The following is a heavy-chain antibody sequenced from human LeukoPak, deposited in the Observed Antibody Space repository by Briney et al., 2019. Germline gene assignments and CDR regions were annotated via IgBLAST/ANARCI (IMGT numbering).Heavy chain of an antibody. J-gene: IGHJ5*01. CDR2: IGPSGSNI. CDR3: ARDIAHCSGDMCYNIRFDS. Sequence: GGSLSLSWAASGFTFSSYAMNWFRKAPGKGLEGFYYIGPSGSNIYYADSVKGRFTISRDNAKDSLYLQMNSLRAEDTAVYYCARDIAHCSGDMCYNIRFDSWGQGTLVTVSS. D-gene: IGHD2-15*01. V-gene: IGHV3-48*01. CDR1: GFTFSSYA.